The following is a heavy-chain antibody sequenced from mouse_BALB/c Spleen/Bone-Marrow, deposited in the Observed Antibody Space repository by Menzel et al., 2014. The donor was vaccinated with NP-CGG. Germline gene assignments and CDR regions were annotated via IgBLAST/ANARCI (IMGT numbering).Heavy chain of an antibody. CDR1: GFTFSDYG. CDR2: ISNLAYSI. J-gene: IGHJ1*01. D-gene: IGHD1-1*01. CDR3: ARDQVYYCGSSYGYFDV. V-gene: IGHV5-15*02. Sequence: VQLKESGGGLVQPGGSRKLSCAASGFTFSDYGMAWVRQAPGKGPEWVAFISNLAYSIYYADTVTGRFTISRENAKNTLYLEMSSLRSEDTAMYYCARDQVYYCGSSYGYFDVWGAGTTVTVSS.